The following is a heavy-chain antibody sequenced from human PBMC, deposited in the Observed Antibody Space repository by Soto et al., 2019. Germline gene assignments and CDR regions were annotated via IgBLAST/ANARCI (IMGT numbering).Heavy chain of an antibody. Sequence: QMQLVESGGGVVQPGRSLRLSCGASGFTFSTYAMHWVRQAPGKGLEWVASMSYDGTNEYYSNSDKGRFTISRDNSKNTVFPPMNSLRADDTAVYYCAKDMAPIQLWLYDYWGQGTLVTVSS. D-gene: IGHD5-18*01. CDR3: AKDMAPIQLWLYDY. V-gene: IGHV3-30*18. J-gene: IGHJ4*02. CDR1: GFTFSTYA. CDR2: MSYDGTNE.